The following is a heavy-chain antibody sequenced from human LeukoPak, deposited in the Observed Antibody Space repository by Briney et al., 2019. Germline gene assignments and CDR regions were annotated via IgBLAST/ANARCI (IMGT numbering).Heavy chain of an antibody. CDR2: IYHSGST. Sequence: SQTLSLTCAVSGGSISSGGYSWSWIRQPPGKGLEWIGYIYHSGSTYYNPSLKSRVTISVDRSKNQFTLNLSFVTAADTAIYYCARRAKGGNFWGYWGQGTLVTVSP. J-gene: IGHJ4*02. CDR1: GGSISSGGYS. D-gene: IGHD4-23*01. V-gene: IGHV4-30-2*01. CDR3: ARRAKGGNFWGY.